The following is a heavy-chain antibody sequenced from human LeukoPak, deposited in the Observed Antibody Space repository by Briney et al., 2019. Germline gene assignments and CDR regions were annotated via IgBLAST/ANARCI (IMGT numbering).Heavy chain of an antibody. Sequence: AGGSLRLSCAASGFFFSDSAMAWVRQAPGKGLEWVSTTTGLGDNTHYADSVKGQFTFSRDNSKNTLYLQMNNLGVDDTAVYYCARGYSGDDDFFYWGQGILVTVSS. D-gene: IGHD5-12*01. CDR2: TTGLGDNT. CDR1: GFFFSDSA. CDR3: ARGYSGDDDFFY. J-gene: IGHJ4*02. V-gene: IGHV3-23*01.